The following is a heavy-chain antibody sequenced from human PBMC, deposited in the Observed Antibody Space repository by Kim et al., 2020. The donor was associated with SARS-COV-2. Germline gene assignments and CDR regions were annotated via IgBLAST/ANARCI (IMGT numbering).Heavy chain of an antibody. J-gene: IGHJ4*02. CDR2: IYNSVST. D-gene: IGHD6-25*01. CDR1: GGSISSSSYY. Sequence: SETLSLTCTVSGGSISSSSYYWGWIRQPPGKGLEWIATIYNSVSTYYNPSLKSRVTISVDTSKNQFSLKLSSVTAADTAVYYSASSGWHVGKFDYWGQGTLVTVSS. CDR3: ASSGWHVGKFDY. V-gene: IGHV4-39*01.